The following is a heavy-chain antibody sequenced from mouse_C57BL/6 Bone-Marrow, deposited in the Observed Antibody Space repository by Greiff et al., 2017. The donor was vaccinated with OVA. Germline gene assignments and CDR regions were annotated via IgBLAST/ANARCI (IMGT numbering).Heavy chain of an antibody. V-gene: IGHV10-1*01. D-gene: IGHD4-1*01. CDR3: VSELGDAMDY. CDR2: IRSKSNNYAT. CDR1: GFSFNTYA. Sequence: EVQLVESGGGLVQPKGSLKLSCAASGFSFNTYAMNWVRQAPGKGLEWVARIRSKSNNYATYYADSVKDRFTISRDDSESMLYLQMNNLKTEDTAMYYCVSELGDAMDYWGQGTSVTVSS. J-gene: IGHJ4*01.